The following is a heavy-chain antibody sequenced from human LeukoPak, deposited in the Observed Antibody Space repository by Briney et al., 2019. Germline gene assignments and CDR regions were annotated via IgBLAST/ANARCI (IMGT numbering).Heavy chain of an antibody. Sequence: GASVKVSCKASGYTFTSYPISWVRQAPGQGLEWMGWINPNSGGTNYAQKFQGRVTMTRDTSISTAYMELSRLRSDDTAVYYCASGTVTTHYYYYGMDVWGQGTTVTVSS. J-gene: IGHJ6*02. CDR3: ASGTVTTHYYYYGMDV. V-gene: IGHV1-2*02. CDR2: INPNSGGT. CDR1: GYTFTSYP. D-gene: IGHD4-17*01.